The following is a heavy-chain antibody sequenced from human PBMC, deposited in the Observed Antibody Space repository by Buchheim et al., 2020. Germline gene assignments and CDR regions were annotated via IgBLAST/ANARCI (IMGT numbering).Heavy chain of an antibody. D-gene: IGHD3-16*01. V-gene: IGHV4-59*01. CDR3: AGGGTGGYYDY. Sequence: QVQLQESGPGLVKPSETLSLICTVSDGSISPYYWSWIRQPPGKGLEWIGYIYYSGTTNYNPSLKSRVTISVDTSKNQFSLKLPSGTAADTAVYFCAGGGTGGYYDYWGQGTL. CDR2: IYYSGTT. CDR1: DGSISPYY. J-gene: IGHJ4*02.